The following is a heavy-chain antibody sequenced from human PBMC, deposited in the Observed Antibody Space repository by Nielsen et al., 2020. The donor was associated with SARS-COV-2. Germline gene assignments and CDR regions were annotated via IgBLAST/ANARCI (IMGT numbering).Heavy chain of an antibody. J-gene: IGHJ4*02. V-gene: IGHV4-31*03. CDR2: IYYSGST. Sequence: LRLSCTVSGGSISSGGYYWSWIRQHPGKGLEWIGYIYYSGSTYYNPSLKSRVTISVDTSKNQFSLKLSSVTAADTAVYYCARAKDTAMVTFDYWGQGTLVTVSS. CDR3: ARAKDTAMVTFDY. D-gene: IGHD5-18*01. CDR1: GGSISSGGYY.